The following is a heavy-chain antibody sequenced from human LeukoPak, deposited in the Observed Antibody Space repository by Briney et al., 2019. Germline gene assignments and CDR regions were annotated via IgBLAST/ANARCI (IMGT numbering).Heavy chain of an antibody. V-gene: IGHV3-11*01. Sequence: GGSLRLSCAPSGFTFSDYYMSWIRQAPREGLEWVSYISSSGSNIYYADSVKGRFTISRDNAKNSLYLQMNSLRADDTAVYYCARDSSSWVAFDIWGQGTMVTVSS. CDR1: GFTFSDYY. D-gene: IGHD6-13*01. CDR2: ISSSGSNI. CDR3: ARDSSSWVAFDI. J-gene: IGHJ3*02.